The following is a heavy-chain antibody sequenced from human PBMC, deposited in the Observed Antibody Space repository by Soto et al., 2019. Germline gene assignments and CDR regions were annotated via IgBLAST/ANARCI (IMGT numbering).Heavy chain of an antibody. CDR1: VYPIISVYY. D-gene: IGHD2-8*02. CDR3: ARDLGYCAGAACYSGN. V-gene: IGHV4-38-2*02. J-gene: IGHJ4*02. Sequence: SETLSLTCSVSVYPIISVYYCTGIWHPPGKGLECILSIYHSVTAYYNPSLSIRATISVDKSKNEFSLNLNSVTAADTAVYYCARDLGYCAGAACYSGNWGQGTLVTVSS. CDR2: IYHSVTA.